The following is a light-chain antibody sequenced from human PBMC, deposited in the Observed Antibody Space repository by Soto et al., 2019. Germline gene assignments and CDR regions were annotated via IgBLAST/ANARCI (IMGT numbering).Light chain of an antibody. CDR2: GAS. Sequence: EIVLMQSPGTLSLSPGERATLSCRASQTLRRTYIAWYQQKPGQAPRVLIYGASKRVTGIPDRFSGSGSGTDFSLTISRLEPEDFAVYYCHQYDNAPQTYGQGTKVEIK. V-gene: IGKV3-20*01. J-gene: IGKJ2*01. CDR3: HQYDNAPQT. CDR1: QTLRRTY.